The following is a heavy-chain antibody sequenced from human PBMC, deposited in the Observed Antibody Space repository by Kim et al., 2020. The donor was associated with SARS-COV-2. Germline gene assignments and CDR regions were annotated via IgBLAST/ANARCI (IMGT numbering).Heavy chain of an antibody. V-gene: IGHV3-48*02. CDR2: IDFTSATI. CDR1: GFTFSDYS. CDR3: ARGLYWYGSGSYSHFDY. J-gene: IGHJ4*02. Sequence: GGSLRLSCVASGFTFSDYSMNWVRQAPGKGLEWVSSIDFTSATIYYADSVKVRFTISRDNAKSSLFLQMNSVRDDDTALYYCARGLYWYGSGSYSHFDYWGQGTLVTVSS. D-gene: IGHD3-10*01.